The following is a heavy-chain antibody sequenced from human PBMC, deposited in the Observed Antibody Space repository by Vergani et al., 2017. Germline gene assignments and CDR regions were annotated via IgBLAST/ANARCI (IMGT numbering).Heavy chain of an antibody. Sequence: EVQLVESGGGSVQSGGSLRLSCVASGFSFNTYWMHWVRQVPGKGLMWVARIDEYGNKATYGDFETGRFTISRDNAKNTVFLQMNNLRADDAGVYYCVRTGCCTGSACNRRFGSWGQGALVTVSS. D-gene: IGHD2-8*01. CDR1: GFSFNTYW. J-gene: IGHJ5*01. V-gene: IGHV3-74*03. CDR2: IDEYGNKA. CDR3: VRTGCCTGSACNRRFGS.